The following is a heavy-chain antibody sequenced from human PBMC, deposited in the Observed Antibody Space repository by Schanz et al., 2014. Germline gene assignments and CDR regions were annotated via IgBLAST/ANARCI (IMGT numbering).Heavy chain of an antibody. CDR1: GYTFTGYY. CDR3: ARALFGSGHGDV. D-gene: IGHD3-10*01. J-gene: IGHJ6*02. Sequence: QVQLVQSGAEVKKPGASVKVSCEASGYTFTGYYMHWVRQAPGQGLEWMGRINPNSGVTIYAQKFQGRVTMTRDTSIGTAYMELNRLKSDDTAVYYCARALFGSGHGDVWGQGTTVTVSS. CDR2: INPNSGVT. V-gene: IGHV1-2*06.